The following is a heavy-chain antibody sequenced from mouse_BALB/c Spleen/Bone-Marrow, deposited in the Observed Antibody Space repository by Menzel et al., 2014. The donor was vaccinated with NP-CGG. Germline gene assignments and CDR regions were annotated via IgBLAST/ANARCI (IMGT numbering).Heavy chain of an antibody. CDR3: AMYYYGSSLFAY. CDR1: GFNIKDTY. Sequence: DVKLQESGAELVKPGASVKLSCTGSGFNIKDTYMHWVKQRPEQGLEWIGRIDPANGNTKYDPKFQGKATITADTSSNTAYLQLSSLTSEDTAVYYCAMYYYGSSLFAYWGQGTLVTVSA. V-gene: IGHV14-3*02. CDR2: IDPANGNT. J-gene: IGHJ3*01. D-gene: IGHD1-1*01.